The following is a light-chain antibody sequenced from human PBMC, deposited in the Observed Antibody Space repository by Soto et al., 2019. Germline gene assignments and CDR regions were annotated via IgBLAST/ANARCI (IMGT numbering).Light chain of an antibody. CDR1: PSVLSSSNNKNY. J-gene: IGKJ1*01. Sequence: DFVMTQTPDSLAVSLGERATINCKSSPSVLSSSNNKNYLAWYQQKPGQPPKLLIYWASTRDSGVPDRFSGSGSGTDFTLTISSLQAEDVAVYYCQQSHSSPRTFGQGTTV. V-gene: IGKV4-1*01. CDR2: WAS. CDR3: QQSHSSPRT.